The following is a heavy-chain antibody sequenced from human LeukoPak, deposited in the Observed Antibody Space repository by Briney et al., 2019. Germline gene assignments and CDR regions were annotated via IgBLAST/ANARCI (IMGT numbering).Heavy chain of an antibody. CDR2: IGTAGDT. J-gene: IGHJ6*02. V-gene: IGHV3-13*01. Sequence: GGSLRLSCAASGFTFSSYDMHWVRQATGKGLEWVSAIGTAGDTYYPGSVKGRFTISRENAKNSLYLQMNSLRAEDTAVYYCARDRPLVGVDVWGQGTTVTVSS. CDR1: GFTFSSYD. CDR3: ARDRPLVGVDV. D-gene: IGHD6-6*01.